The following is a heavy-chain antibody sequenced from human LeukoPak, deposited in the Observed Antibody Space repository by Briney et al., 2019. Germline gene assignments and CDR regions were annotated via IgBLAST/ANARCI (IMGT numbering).Heavy chain of an antibody. CDR2: ISGYNGYT. V-gene: IGHV1-18*01. CDR3: TRVGRVGATFDY. J-gene: IGHJ4*02. CDR1: GYTFTSYG. D-gene: IGHD1-26*01. Sequence: ASVKVSCKASGYTFTSYGFSWVRQAPGQGLEWMGWISGYNGYTYNSQKFLNRVTMTTDTSTSTAYMELRSLRSDDTAVYYCTRVGRVGATFDYWGQGTLVTVSS.